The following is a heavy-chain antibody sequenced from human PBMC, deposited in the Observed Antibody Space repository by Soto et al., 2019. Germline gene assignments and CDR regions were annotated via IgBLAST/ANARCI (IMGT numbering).Heavy chain of an antibody. CDR2: IYPGDSDT. CDR1: GYSFTSYW. Sequence: GESLNISCKGSGYSFTSYWIGWARQMPGKGLEWMGIIYPGDSDTSYSPSFQGQVTISADKSISTASLQWSSLKPSDTAMYYCARRGSLGAAADYWGQGTLVTVSS. V-gene: IGHV5-51*01. D-gene: IGHD6-13*01. J-gene: IGHJ4*02. CDR3: ARRGSLGAAADY.